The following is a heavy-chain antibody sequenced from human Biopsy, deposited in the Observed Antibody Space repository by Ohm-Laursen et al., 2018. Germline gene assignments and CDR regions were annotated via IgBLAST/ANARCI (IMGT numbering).Heavy chain of an antibody. CDR3: AGRPWPNAFDI. CDR2: IYSSGST. Sequence: PSETLSLTCTVSGGSISNYYWSWIRQPAGKGLEWIGRIYSSGSTNYNPSLKSRVTISVDTSRNQFSLKLSSVTAADTAVYYCAGRPWPNAFDIWGQGTMVTVSS. CDR1: GGSISNYY. D-gene: IGHD5-12*01. J-gene: IGHJ3*02. V-gene: IGHV4-4*07.